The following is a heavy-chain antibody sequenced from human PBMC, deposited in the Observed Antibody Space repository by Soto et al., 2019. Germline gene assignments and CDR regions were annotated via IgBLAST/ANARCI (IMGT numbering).Heavy chain of an antibody. CDR3: SRGILV. J-gene: IGHJ4*02. V-gene: IGHV4-31*03. CDR1: GGSINSGGYC. D-gene: IGHD5-18*01. CDR2: ISYGGST. Sequence: QVQLQESGPGLVKPSQTLSLTCTVSGGSINSGGYCWSWIRQHPGKGLDWIGCISYGGSTSYNPSLKSRVAISVDTSKNQFSLKLTSVTAADTAVYYCSRGILVWGQGALVTVSS.